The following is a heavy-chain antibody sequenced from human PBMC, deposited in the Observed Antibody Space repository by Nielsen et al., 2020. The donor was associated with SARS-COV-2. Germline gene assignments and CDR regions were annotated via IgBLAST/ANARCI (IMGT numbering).Heavy chain of an antibody. D-gene: IGHD1-1*01. J-gene: IGHJ6*02. Sequence: SETLSLTCSVSGVSIGDHYWNWVRQPPGKGLEWIGFISYTGTTSYNPSLKSRVTISKDTSKNQFSLRLTSVAAADTAIYYCAKTGFLESMDVWGQGTTVTVSS. V-gene: IGHV4-59*11. CDR2: ISYTGTT. CDR1: GVSIGDHY. CDR3: AKTGFLESMDV.